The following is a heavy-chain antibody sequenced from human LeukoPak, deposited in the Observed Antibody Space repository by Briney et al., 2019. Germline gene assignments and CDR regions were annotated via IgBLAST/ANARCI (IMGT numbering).Heavy chain of an antibody. V-gene: IGHV1-46*01. CDR1: GYIFTNHY. CDR3: ARVDPSYSPLYYYYYMDV. CDR2: INPSGSST. J-gene: IGHJ6*03. Sequence: ASVKVSCKASGYIFTNHYMHWVRQAPGQGLEWMGLINPSGSSTLYAEKFRGRIIMTRDMSTATDYMELSSLRSEDTAVYYCARVDPSYSPLYYYYYMDVWGKGTTVTVSS. D-gene: IGHD2-15*01.